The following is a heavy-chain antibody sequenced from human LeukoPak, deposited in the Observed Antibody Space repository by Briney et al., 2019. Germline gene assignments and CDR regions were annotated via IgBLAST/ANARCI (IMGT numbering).Heavy chain of an antibody. J-gene: IGHJ6*02. V-gene: IGHV4-34*01. CDR1: GGSFSGYY. D-gene: IGHD2-15*01. CDR2: INHSGST. Sequence: KTSETLSLTCAVYGGSFSGYYWSWIRQPPGKGLEWIGEINHSGSTNYNPSLKSRVTISVDTSKNQFSLKLSSVTAADTAVYYCARDHGVVVAATQDYYYYYGMDVWGQGTTVTVSS. CDR3: ARDHGVVVAATQDYYYYYGMDV.